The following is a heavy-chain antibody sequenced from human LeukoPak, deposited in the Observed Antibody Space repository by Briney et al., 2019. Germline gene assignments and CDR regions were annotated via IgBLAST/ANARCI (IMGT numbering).Heavy chain of an antibody. Sequence: PSETLSLTCTVSGGSISTYYWTWLRQPPGKGLEWIGYNSYSGNTNYNPSLRSRVSISVDMSMSQFSLKLTSVTAADTAVYYCARAGSGWSFDYWGQGTLVTFSS. J-gene: IGHJ4*02. V-gene: IGHV4-59*01. CDR3: ARAGSGWSFDY. CDR2: NSYSGNT. D-gene: IGHD6-19*01. CDR1: GGSISTYY.